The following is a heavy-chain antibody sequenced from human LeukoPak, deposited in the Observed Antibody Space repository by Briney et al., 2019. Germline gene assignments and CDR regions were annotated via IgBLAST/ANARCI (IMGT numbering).Heavy chain of an antibody. J-gene: IGHJ3*02. D-gene: IGHD1-26*01. CDR3: AKPLGSGSYGGDAFDI. CDR2: ISWNSGSI. CDR1: GFTFDDYA. V-gene: IGHV3-9*03. Sequence: PGGSLRLSCAASGFTFDDYAMHWVRQAPGKGLEWVSGISWNSGSIGYADSVKGRFTISRDNAKNSLYLQMNSLRAEDMALYYCAKPLGSGSYGGDAFDIWGQGTMVTVSS.